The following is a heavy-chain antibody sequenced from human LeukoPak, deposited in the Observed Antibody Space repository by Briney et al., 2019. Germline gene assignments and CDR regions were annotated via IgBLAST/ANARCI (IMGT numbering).Heavy chain of an antibody. V-gene: IGHV4-31*03. CDR3: ARTSGGSGRYFDY. CDR1: GGSISSGGYY. D-gene: IGHD3-10*01. Sequence: SETLSLTCTVSGGSISSGGYYWSWIRQRPGKGLEWIGYIYYSGSTYYNPSLKSRVTISVDTSKNQFSLKLSSVTAADTAVYYCARTSGGSGRYFDYWGQGTLVTVSS. CDR2: IYYSGST. J-gene: IGHJ4*02.